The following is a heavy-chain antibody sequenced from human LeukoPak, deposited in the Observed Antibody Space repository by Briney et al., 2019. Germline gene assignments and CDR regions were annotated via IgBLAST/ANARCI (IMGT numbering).Heavy chain of an antibody. J-gene: IGHJ4*02. CDR1: GGSISSSSYY. CDR3: ANAYGDYRYYFDY. CDR2: IYYSGST. V-gene: IGHV4-39*01. D-gene: IGHD4-17*01. Sequence: SETLSLTCTFSGGSISSSSYYWGWIRQPPGKGLEWIGSIYYSGSTYYNPSLKSRVTISVDTSKNQFSLKLSSVTAADTAVYYCANAYGDYRYYFDYWGQGTLVTVSS.